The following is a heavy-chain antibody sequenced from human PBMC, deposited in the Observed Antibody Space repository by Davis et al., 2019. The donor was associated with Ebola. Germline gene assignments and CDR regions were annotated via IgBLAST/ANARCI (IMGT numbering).Heavy chain of an antibody. CDR1: EFTFSFYG. V-gene: IGHV3-23*01. J-gene: IGHJ3*01. CDR3: ARGFQLPHGDSFDV. Sequence: PGGSLRLSCAASEFTFSFYGMSWVRQAPGKGLEWLSAITGSGDTTYYADSVKGRFTISRDNSKNTLYLQMNNLRSEDTALYYCARGFQLPHGDSFDVWGHGTVVPVSS. D-gene: IGHD2-2*01. CDR2: ITGSGDTT.